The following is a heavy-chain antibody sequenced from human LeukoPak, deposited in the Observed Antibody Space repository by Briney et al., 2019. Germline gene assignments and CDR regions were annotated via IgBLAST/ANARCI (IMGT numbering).Heavy chain of an antibody. CDR2: INHSGSA. D-gene: IGHD3-10*01. CDR1: DGSFSGYY. V-gene: IGHV4-34*01. Sequence: PSETLSLTCAVYDGSFSGYYCSWIRQPPGKGLEWIGEINHSGSANYNPSLKSRVTIFLDTSKNQFYLNLSSVPAADTAVYYCARRPRGVIIKTWFDSWGQGTLVTVSS. CDR3: ARRPRGVIIKTWFDS. J-gene: IGHJ5*01.